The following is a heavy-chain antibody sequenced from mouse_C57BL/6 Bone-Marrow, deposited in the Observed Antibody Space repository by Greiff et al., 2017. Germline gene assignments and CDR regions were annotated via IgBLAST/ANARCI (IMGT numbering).Heavy chain of an antibody. Sequence: VQLQQPGAELVRPGTSVKLSCKASGYTFTSYWMHWVKQRPGQGLEWIGVIDPSDSYTNYNQKFKGKATLTVDTSSSTAYMQLSSLTSEDSAVYYCARPDYYGSSSYYYAMDYWGQGTSVTVSS. CDR2: IDPSDSYT. CDR3: ARPDYYGSSSYYYAMDY. D-gene: IGHD1-1*01. CDR1: GYTFTSYW. J-gene: IGHJ4*01. V-gene: IGHV1-59*01.